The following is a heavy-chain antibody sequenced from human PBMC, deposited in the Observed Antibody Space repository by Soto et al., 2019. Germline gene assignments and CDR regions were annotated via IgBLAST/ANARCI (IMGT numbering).Heavy chain of an antibody. CDR1: GFSLSTSGVR. Sequence: QITLKESGPALVKPTQTLTQTCTFSGFSLSTSGVRVGWIRQPPGKALEWLALIYWDDDKRYSPSLKSRLTITKDTSKNQGVLTMTNMDPVDTATYYCAHSRWVYCSTTSCPYYFDYWGQGTLVTVSS. D-gene: IGHD2-2*01. J-gene: IGHJ4*02. V-gene: IGHV2-5*02. CDR3: AHSRWVYCSTTSCPYYFDY. CDR2: IYWDDDK.